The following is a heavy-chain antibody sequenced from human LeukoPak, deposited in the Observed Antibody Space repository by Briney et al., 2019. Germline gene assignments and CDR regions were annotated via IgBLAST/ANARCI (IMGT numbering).Heavy chain of an antibody. Sequence: GRSLRLSCATSGFPFSDFSMSWVRQAPGKGLEWISTTNSGGTSTYYAESVKGRFTISRDNSKNTLYLQMSSLRVEDTAVYYCAKQSYARSLGEGGPGTLVSVSS. D-gene: IGHD2-8*01. CDR2: TNSGGTST. J-gene: IGHJ4*02. CDR1: GFPFSDFS. V-gene: IGHV3-23*01. CDR3: AKQSYARSLGE.